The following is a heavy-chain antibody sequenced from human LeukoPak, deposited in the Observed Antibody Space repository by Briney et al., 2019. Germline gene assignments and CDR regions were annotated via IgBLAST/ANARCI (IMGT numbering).Heavy chain of an antibody. J-gene: IGHJ4*02. CDR1: GDRLTSYW. V-gene: IGHV5-51*01. Sequence: GESLKISCKASGDRLTSYWIAWVRQMPGRGLEWMGIIYVADSESRYGPSFQGQVTMSVNKSISTAYLQWSSLKASDTAMYYCARVGAAVVGKFDYWGQGTLVIVSS. CDR3: ARVGAAVVGKFDY. CDR2: IYVADSES. D-gene: IGHD6-19*01.